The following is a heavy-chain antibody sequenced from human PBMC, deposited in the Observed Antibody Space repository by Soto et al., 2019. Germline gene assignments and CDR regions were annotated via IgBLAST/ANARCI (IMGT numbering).Heavy chain of an antibody. CDR3: VRAPYYPGVYYSSMDV. CDR2: IGGRGGRS. CDR1: GFTFSTYA. Sequence: PGGSLRLSCAASGFTFSTYAMSCVPQAPGKGLECISAIGGRGGRSSYADSVKGRFTVSRDYSKYTLYLQMNSLLGEDQAVYSCVRAPYYPGVYYSSMDVWCPGATLAVFS. J-gene: IGHJ6*01. D-gene: IGHD3-10*01. V-gene: IGHV3-23*01.